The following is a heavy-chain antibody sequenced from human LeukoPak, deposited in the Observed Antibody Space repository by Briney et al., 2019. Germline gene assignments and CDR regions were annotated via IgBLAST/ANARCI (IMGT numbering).Heavy chain of an antibody. CDR2: ISSSGTTI. CDR3: ARGDCSSTSCYYFDY. D-gene: IGHD2-2*01. CDR1: GFTFSAHY. J-gene: IGHJ4*02. Sequence: GGSLRLSCAASGFTFSAHYMSWIRQAPGKGLEWVSYISSSGTTIYYADSVKGRFTISRDNAKNSLYLQMNSLRTEDTAVYYCARGDCSSTSCYYFDYWRQGTLVTVSS. V-gene: IGHV3-11*04.